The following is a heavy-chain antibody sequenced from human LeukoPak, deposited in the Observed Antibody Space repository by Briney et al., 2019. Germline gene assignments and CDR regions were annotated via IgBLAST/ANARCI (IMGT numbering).Heavy chain of an antibody. J-gene: IGHJ4*02. D-gene: IGHD3-9*01. V-gene: IGHV4-39*01. CDR2: IYYSGST. CDR1: GGSISSSSYY. CDR3: ARPLNYDILTGYGY. Sequence: SETLSLTCTVSGGSISSSSYYWGWLRQPPGKGLEWIGSIYYSGSTYYNPSLKSRVTISVDTSKNQFSLKLSSVTAADTAVYYCARPLNYDILTGYGYWGQGTLVTVSS.